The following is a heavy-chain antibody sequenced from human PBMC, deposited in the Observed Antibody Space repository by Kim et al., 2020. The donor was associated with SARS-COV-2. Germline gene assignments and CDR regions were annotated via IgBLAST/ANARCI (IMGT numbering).Heavy chain of an antibody. J-gene: IGHJ5*02. D-gene: IGHD3-3*01. CDR2: IYYSGST. CDR3: AREDVFTIDP. CDR1: GGSISSGGYY. Sequence: TLSLTCTVSGGSISSGGYYWSWIRQHPGKGLEWIGYIYYSGSTYYNPSLKSRVTISVDTSKNQFSLKLSSVTAADTAVYYCAREDVFTIDPWGQGTLVTVSS. V-gene: IGHV4-31*03.